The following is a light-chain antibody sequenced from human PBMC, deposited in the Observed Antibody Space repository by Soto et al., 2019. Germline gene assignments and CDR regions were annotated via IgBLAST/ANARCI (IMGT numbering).Light chain of an antibody. CDR1: QSVFNNH. V-gene: IGKV3D-20*02. J-gene: IGKJ1*01. CDR2: GAS. CDR3: QQRSNWPT. Sequence: EIVMTQSPDTLSVSPGERATLSCRASQSVFNNHIGWYQQKPGQAPRRLIFGASFRATGIPDRFSGSGSGTDFTLTISSLEPEDFAVYYCQQRSNWPTFGQGTKVDIK.